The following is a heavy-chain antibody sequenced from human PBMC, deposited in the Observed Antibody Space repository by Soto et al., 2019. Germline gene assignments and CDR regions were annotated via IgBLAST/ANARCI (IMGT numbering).Heavy chain of an antibody. CDR2: IWYDGSNK. V-gene: IGHV3-33*01. CDR3: ARKLLAYCGGDCYSMDY. CDR1: GFTFSSYG. D-gene: IGHD2-21*02. J-gene: IGHJ4*02. Sequence: GGSLRLSCAASGFTFSSYGMHWVRQAPGKGLEWVAVIWYDGSNKYYADSVKGRFTISRDNSKNTLYLQMNSLRAEDTAVYYCARKLLAYCGGDCYSMDYWGQGTLVTV.